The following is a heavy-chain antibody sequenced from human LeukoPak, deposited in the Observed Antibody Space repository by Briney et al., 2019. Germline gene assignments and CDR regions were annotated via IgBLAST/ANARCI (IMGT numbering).Heavy chain of an antibody. CDR2: INTNAGNP. CDR1: GYTFSRNA. D-gene: IGHD2-15*01. CDR3: ARASGFCSGLRCYLHLDY. J-gene: IGHJ4*02. Sequence: ASVKVSCKASGYTFSRNAMNWVRQVPGRGLEWMGWINTNAGNPTYAQGFTGRFVFSLDTSVSTAYLQISSLRAEDTAVYYRARASGFCSGLRCYLHLDYWGQGSLVTVSS. V-gene: IGHV7-4-1*02.